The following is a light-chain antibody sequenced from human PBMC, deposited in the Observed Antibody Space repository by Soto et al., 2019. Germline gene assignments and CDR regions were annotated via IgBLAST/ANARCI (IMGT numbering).Light chain of an antibody. J-gene: IGKJ1*01. Sequence: EIVMTQSPATLSVSPGERATLSCRASQSVRSDLAWYQQKPGQAPRLLIYGASPRVTGIPARFSGGGSGTEFSLTVSGLQSEDFAVYYCQQYNNWPPWTFGQGTKVEIK. V-gene: IGKV3-15*01. CDR1: QSVRSD. CDR3: QQYNNWPPWT. CDR2: GAS.